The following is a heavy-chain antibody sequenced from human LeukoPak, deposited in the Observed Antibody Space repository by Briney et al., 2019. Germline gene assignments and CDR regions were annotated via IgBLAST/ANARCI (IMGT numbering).Heavy chain of an antibody. J-gene: IGHJ4*02. CDR2: IYYSGST. Sequence: SETLSLTCTVSGCSISSYYWSWIRQPPGKGLEWIGYIYYSGSTNYNPSLKSRVTISVDTSKNQFSLKLSSVTAADTAVYYCARDRGALLRGFDYWGQGTLVTVSS. CDR1: GCSISSYY. V-gene: IGHV4-59*01. CDR3: ARDRGALLRGFDY. D-gene: IGHD3-10*01.